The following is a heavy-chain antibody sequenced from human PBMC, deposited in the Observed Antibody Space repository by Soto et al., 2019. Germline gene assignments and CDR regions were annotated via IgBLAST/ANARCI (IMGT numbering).Heavy chain of an antibody. V-gene: IGHV3-74*03. D-gene: IGHD3-16*01. J-gene: IGHJ3*02. Sequence: EVQLVESGGVLVQPGGSLRLSCGASGFTFGNHWMHWVRQVPGKGLVWVSRIDSEGSTITYADSVKGRFTVSRDNAKNTLYLPLNSLRAEDTAVYYCARGWSYGAFDIWGQGTMVTVSS. CDR1: GFTFGNHW. CDR2: IDSEGSTI. CDR3: ARGWSYGAFDI.